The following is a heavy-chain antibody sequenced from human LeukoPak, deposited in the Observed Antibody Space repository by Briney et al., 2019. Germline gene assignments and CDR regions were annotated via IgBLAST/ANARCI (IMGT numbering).Heavy chain of an antibody. D-gene: IGHD6-13*01. J-gene: IGHJ4*02. V-gene: IGHV1-2*02. CDR2: INPNSGGT. CDR1: GYNFITYP. CDR3: ARGRMQQLPTDY. Sequence: ASVKVSCKASGYNFITYPLIWVRQAPGQGLEWMGWINPNSGGTNYAQKFQGRVTMTRDTSISTAYMELSRLRSDDTAVYYCARGRMQQLPTDYWGQGTLVTVSS.